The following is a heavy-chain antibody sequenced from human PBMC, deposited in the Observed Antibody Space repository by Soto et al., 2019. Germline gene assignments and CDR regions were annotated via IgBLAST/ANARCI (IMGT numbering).Heavy chain of an antibody. D-gene: IGHD2-2*01. CDR3: ARGDCSSTSCHENAFDI. CDR2: ISSSGSTI. CDR1: GFTFSDYY. Sequence: ASGFTFSDYYMSWIRQAPGKGLEWVSYISSSGSTIYYADSVKGRFTISRDNAKNSLYLQMNSLRAEDTAVYYCARGDCSSTSCHENAFDIWGQGTMVTVSS. V-gene: IGHV3-11*01. J-gene: IGHJ3*02.